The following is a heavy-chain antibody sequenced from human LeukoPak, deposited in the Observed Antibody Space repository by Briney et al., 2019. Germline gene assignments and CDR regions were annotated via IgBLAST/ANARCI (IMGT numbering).Heavy chain of an antibody. J-gene: IGHJ4*02. Sequence: GGSLRLSCAASGFTFNNYAMNWVRQAPGKGLEWVSSISGGGETTYYADSVNGRFTISRDNAKNSLYLQMNSLRAEDTAIYYCARDDIIMGAANWGQGTLVTVSS. D-gene: IGHD1-26*01. CDR2: ISGGGETT. CDR3: ARDDIIMGAAN. V-gene: IGHV3-23*01. CDR1: GFTFNNYA.